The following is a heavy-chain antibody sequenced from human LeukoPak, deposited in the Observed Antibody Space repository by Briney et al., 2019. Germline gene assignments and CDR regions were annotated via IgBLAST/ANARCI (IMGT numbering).Heavy chain of an antibody. Sequence: NPGGSLRLSCAASGFTFSSYSMNWVCQAPGKGLEWVSSISSSSSYIYYADSVKGRFTISRDNAKNSLYLQMNSLRAEDTAVYYCAREGNTIFGVVSPFDYWGQGTLVTVSS. D-gene: IGHD3-3*01. CDR1: GFTFSSYS. J-gene: IGHJ4*02. V-gene: IGHV3-21*01. CDR2: ISSSSSYI. CDR3: AREGNTIFGVVSPFDY.